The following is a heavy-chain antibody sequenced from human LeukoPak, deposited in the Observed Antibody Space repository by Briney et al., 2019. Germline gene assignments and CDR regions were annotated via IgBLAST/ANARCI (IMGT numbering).Heavy chain of an antibody. CDR2: ISDDGSKG. V-gene: IGHV3-30*03. D-gene: IGHD2-21*01. J-gene: IGHJ4*02. Sequence: PRGSLRLSCAASGFSLNSHGMHWVRQDPDKGLEWVAVISDDGSKGYYADSVKGRFTISRENSKNVLYLQMSSLRAEDTAVYYCARDYNRGLPDYWGQGTLVIVSS. CDR3: ARDYNRGLPDY. CDR1: GFSLNSHG.